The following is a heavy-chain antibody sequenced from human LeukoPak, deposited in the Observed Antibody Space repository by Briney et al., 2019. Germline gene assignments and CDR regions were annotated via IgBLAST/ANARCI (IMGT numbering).Heavy chain of an antibody. CDR3: ARGSSYGFSMGY. D-gene: IGHD5-18*01. V-gene: IGHV1-18*01. Sequence: ASVKVSCKASGYTFTSYDINWVRQATGQGLEWMGWISTYNGNTNYAHKLQGRVTMTTDTSTSTAYMDLRSLRSDDTAVYYCARGSSYGFSMGYWGQGTLVTDSS. CDR1: GYTFTSYD. CDR2: ISTYNGNT. J-gene: IGHJ4*02.